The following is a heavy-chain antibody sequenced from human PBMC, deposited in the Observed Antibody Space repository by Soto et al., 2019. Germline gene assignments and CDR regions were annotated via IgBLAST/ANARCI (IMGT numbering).Heavy chain of an antibody. J-gene: IGHJ4*02. V-gene: IGHV1-2*02. CDR1: GYTFSGFY. CDR2: INPNSGGT. CDR3: ASDAVTGTEGLDF. Sequence: VASVKVSCKASGYTFSGFYMHWVRQAPGQGLEWMGWINPNSGGTKSAEKFQGRVTMTRDTSISTAYMELSRLTSDDTAVYYCASDAVTGTEGLDFWGQGPQVTVYS. D-gene: IGHD6-19*01.